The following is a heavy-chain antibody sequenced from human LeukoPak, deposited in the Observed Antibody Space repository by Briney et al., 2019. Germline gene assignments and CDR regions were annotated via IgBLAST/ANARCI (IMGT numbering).Heavy chain of an antibody. V-gene: IGHV3-15*01. CDR2: IKSKTDGGTT. D-gene: IGHD2-15*01. J-gene: IGHJ6*02. Sequence: GGSLRLSCAASGFTFSNAWMSWVRQAPGKGLEWVGRIKSKTDGGTTDYAAPVKGRFTISRDDSKNTLYLQMNSLKTEDTAVYYCTTEMAAATTYYYYYYGMDVWGQGTTVTVSS. CDR3: TTEMAAATTYYYYYYGMDV. CDR1: GFTFSNAW.